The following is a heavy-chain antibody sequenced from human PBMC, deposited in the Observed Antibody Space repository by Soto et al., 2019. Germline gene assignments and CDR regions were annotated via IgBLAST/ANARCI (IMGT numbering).Heavy chain of an antibody. CDR2: IGANNGNT. Sequence: QVRLVHSETEVKKPGASVNVSCKASGYTFTSYTISWVRQAPGQGLEWMGWIGANNGNTEFAQKFQDRLTMIADTTTSTAYLELRNLRPDDTAVYYCARSLPWFDPWGQGTLVAVSS. CDR1: GYTFTSYT. CDR3: ARSLPWFDP. J-gene: IGHJ5*02. V-gene: IGHV1-18*01.